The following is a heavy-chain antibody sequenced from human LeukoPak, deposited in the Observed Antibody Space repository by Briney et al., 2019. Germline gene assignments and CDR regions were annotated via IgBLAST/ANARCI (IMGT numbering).Heavy chain of an antibody. CDR2: IYYSGST. CDR1: GGSISSYY. J-gene: IGHJ4*02. D-gene: IGHD3-10*01. V-gene: IGHV4-59*08. Sequence: SETLSLTCTVSGGSISSYYWSWIRQPPGKGLEWIGYIYYSGSTNYNPSPKSRVTISVDTSKNQFSLKLSSVTAADTAVYYCARSSMVRGVIITHPLGFDYWGQGTLVTASS. CDR3: ARSSMVRGVIITHPLGFDY.